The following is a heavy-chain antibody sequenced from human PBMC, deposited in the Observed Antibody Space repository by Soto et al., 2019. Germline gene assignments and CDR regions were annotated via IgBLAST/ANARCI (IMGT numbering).Heavy chain of an antibody. D-gene: IGHD4-17*01. CDR2: INHSGST. J-gene: IGHJ4*02. CDR1: GGSFSGYY. CDR3: AMDYGDYALGH. V-gene: IGHV4-34*01. Sequence: SETLSLTCAVYGGSFSGYYWSWILQPPGKGLEWIGEINHSGSTNYNPSLKSRVTISVDTSKNQFSLKLSSVTAADTAVYYCAMDYGDYALGHWGQVPLVTV.